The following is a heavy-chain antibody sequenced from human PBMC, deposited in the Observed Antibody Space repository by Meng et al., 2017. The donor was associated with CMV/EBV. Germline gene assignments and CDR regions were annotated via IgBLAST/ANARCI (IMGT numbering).Heavy chain of an antibody. J-gene: IGHJ6*02. D-gene: IGHD2-2*01. V-gene: IGHV1-69*13. CDR2: IIPIFGTA. Sequence: SVKGACKASGGTFSSYAISWVRQAPGQGLEWMGGIIPIFGTANYAQKCQGRVTITPDESTSTAYMELSSLRSEDTAVYYCARGIVVVPAALSYYYYSGMDVSGHGPTVTVSS. CDR3: ARGIVVVPAALSYYYYSGMDV. CDR1: GGTFSSYA.